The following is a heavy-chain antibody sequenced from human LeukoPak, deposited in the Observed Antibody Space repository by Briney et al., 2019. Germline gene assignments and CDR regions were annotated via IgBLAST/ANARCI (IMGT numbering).Heavy chain of an antibody. CDR1: GFTFSKYA. D-gene: IGHD5-18*01. V-gene: IGHV3-53*01. CDR2: IYSGGST. Sequence: GGSLRLSCAASGFTFSKYAMSWVRQAPGKGLEWVSVIYSGGSTYYADSVKGRFTISRDNSKNTLYLQMNSLRAEDTAVYYCARERYSYGYDYFDYWGQGTLVTVSS. J-gene: IGHJ4*02. CDR3: ARERYSYGYDYFDY.